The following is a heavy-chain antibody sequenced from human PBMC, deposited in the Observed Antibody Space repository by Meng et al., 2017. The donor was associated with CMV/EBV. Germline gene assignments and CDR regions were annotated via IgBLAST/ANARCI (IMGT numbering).Heavy chain of an antibody. CDR3: ASGGDITFGVVIMSHYYYYGMDV. CDR1: GGTFSSYT. D-gene: IGHD3-3*01. CDR2: IIPILGIA. Sequence: SVKVSCKASGGTFSSYTISWVRQAPGQGLEWMGRIIPILGIANYAQKFQGRVTITADKSTSTAYMELSSLRSEDTAVYCCASGGDITFGVVIMSHYYYYGMDVWGQGTTVTVSS. V-gene: IGHV1-69*02. J-gene: IGHJ6*02.